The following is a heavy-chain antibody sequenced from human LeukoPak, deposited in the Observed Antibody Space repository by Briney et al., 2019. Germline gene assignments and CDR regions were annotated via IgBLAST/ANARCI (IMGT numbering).Heavy chain of an antibody. CDR2: IYPGDSDT. Sequence: GESLKISCKASGYTFTTYWIGWVRQMSGKGLEWMGIIYPGDSDTRYSPSFQGQVTISADKSVSTAYLQWSSLKASDTAMYYCARRRSSSWLDYWGQGTLVTVSS. CDR1: GYTFTTYW. D-gene: IGHD6-13*01. V-gene: IGHV5-51*01. CDR3: ARRRSSSWLDY. J-gene: IGHJ4*02.